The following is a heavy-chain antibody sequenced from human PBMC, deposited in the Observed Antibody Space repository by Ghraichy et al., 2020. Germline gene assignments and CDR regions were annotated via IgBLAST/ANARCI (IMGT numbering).Heavy chain of an antibody. Sequence: LSLTCAASGFTFSSYSMNWVRQAPGKGLEWVSYITGSSGSIYYADSVKGRFTISRDNAKNSLYLHMNSLRDEDTAVYYCAKSKNYYFDYWGQGALVTVS. V-gene: IGHV3-48*02. CDR1: GFTFSSYS. J-gene: IGHJ4*02. D-gene: IGHD1-7*01. CDR2: ITGSSGSI. CDR3: AKSKNYYFDY.